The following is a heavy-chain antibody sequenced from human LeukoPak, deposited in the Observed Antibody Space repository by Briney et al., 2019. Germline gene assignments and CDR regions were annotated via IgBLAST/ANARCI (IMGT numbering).Heavy chain of an antibody. CDR3: ARGKLELQSYYYYYMDV. CDR1: GYTFTSYD. CDR2: MNPNSGNT. V-gene: IGHV1-8*01. J-gene: IGHJ6*03. D-gene: IGHD1-7*01. Sequence: GASVKVSCKSSGYTFTSYDINWVRQATGQGLEWMGWMNPNSGNTGYAQKFQGRVTMTRNTSISTAYMELSSLRYEDTAVYYCARGKLELQSYYYYYMDVWGKGTTVTVSS.